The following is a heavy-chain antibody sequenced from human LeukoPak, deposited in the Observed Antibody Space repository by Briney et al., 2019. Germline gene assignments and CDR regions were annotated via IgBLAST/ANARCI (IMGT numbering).Heavy chain of an antibody. J-gene: IGHJ4*02. CDR3: ANFFANNYGF. CDR2: SRDRANSYST. V-gene: IGHV3-72*01. CDR1: GSAVRGKC. D-gene: IGHD5-24*01. Sequence: PADPLTLFCLARGSAVRGKCIDLGRRATMKKLEWVGRSRDRANSYSTEYATSVEGRFTISRDDSRNSLYLQMNRLKTEDTAVHYCANFFANNYGFWGQGPLVTVPS.